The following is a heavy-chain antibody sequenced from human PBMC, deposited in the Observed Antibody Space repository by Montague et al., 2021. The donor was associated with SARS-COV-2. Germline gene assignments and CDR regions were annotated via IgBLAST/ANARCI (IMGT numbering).Heavy chain of an antibody. CDR3: ARDEYNRYWYKY. CDR2: VDSAGST. D-gene: IGHD2-8*02. V-gene: IGHV4-39*07. Sequence: SETLSLTCTVSAGSLSSRSNYWGWIRQPPGMGLQWIGSVDSAGSTYYSPSLKSRVTISLDTSKNHFSLKLSSVTAADTAVYYCARDEYNRYWYKYWGQGALVTVSS. J-gene: IGHJ4*02. CDR1: AGSLSSRSNY.